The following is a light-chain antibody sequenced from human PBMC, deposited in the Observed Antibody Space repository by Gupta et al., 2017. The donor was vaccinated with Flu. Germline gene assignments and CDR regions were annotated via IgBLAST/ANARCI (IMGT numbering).Light chain of an antibody. CDR2: WAT. Sequence: SLGERATINCKSSQSVLYSSNNKNYLAWYQKQTGAHDKQLRFWATPRDSGVPERLSGSGAGTDYHPTIRRLQADDVAVYKRQTHCQTFVTCGQGTKVDIK. V-gene: IGKV4-1*01. CDR3: QTHCQTFVT. J-gene: IGKJ1*01. CDR1: QSVLYSSNNKNY.